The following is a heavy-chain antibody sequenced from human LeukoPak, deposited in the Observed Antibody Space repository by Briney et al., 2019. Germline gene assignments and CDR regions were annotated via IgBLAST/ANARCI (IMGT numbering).Heavy chain of an antibody. V-gene: IGHV1-2*02. CDR1: GYTFTDYY. Sequence: ASVKVSCKASGYTFTDYYIHWVRQAPGQGLEWMGWINPNSGGTNYAQKFQGRVTMTRDMSTSTVYMELSSLRSEDTAVYYCARGPYCSGGSCYPLKAYYYYYYMDVWGKGTTVTVSS. CDR2: INPNSGGT. CDR3: ARGPYCSGGSCYPLKAYYYYYYMDV. D-gene: IGHD2-15*01. J-gene: IGHJ6*03.